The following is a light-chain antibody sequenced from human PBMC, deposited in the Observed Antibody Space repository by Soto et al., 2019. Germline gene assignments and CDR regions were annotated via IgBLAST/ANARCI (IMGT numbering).Light chain of an antibody. CDR2: EVS. CDR3: CSYAGSSIFYV. Sequence: QSVLTQPASVSGSPGQSITISCTGTSSDVGSYNLISWYQQYPGKAPKLMIYEVSKRPSGVSNRFSGSKSGNTASLTISGLQAGDEADYYCCSYAGSSIFYVFGTGTKATAL. V-gene: IGLV2-23*02. CDR1: SSDVGSYNL. J-gene: IGLJ1*01.